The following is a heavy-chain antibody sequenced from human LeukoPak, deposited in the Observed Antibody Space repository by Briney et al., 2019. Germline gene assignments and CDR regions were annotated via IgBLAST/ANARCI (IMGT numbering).Heavy chain of an antibody. CDR3: ATYRQVLLPFES. D-gene: IGHD2/OR15-2a*01. Sequence: GGSLRLSCTTSGFSFADEALSWFRQAPGKGLEWVGFIRRKASGGAIEYAASVKGRFTISRDDSNGIAYLQMNSLRAEDTAIYYCATYRQVLLPFESWGQGTLVTVSS. CDR1: GFSFADEA. CDR2: IRRKASGGAI. V-gene: IGHV3-49*03. J-gene: IGHJ4*02.